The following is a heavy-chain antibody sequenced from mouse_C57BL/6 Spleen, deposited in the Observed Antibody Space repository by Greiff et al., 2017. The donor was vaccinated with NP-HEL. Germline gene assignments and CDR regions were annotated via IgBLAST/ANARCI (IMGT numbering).Heavy chain of an antibody. Sequence: QVQLQQPGAELVMPGASVKLSCKASGYTFTSYWMHWVKQRPGQGLEWIGEIDPSDSYTNYNQKFKGKSTLTVDKSSSSAYMQLSSLTSEDSAVSYCAIYYYGSSYGYFDVWGTGTTVTVSS. J-gene: IGHJ1*03. CDR3: AIYYYGSSYGYFDV. CDR1: GYTFTSYW. CDR2: IDPSDSYT. D-gene: IGHD1-1*01. V-gene: IGHV1-69*01.